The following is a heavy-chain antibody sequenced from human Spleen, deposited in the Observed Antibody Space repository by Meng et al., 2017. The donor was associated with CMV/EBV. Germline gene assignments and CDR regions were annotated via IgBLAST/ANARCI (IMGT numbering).Heavy chain of an antibody. CDR1: GFTVSRNY. D-gene: IGHD6-19*01. CDR3: ARGDVIAVAGTHDY. J-gene: IGHJ4*02. Sequence: SGFTVSRNYMGWVRQAPGKGLEWVSSISSSSSYIYYADSVKGRFTISRDNAKNSLYLQMNSLRAEDTAVYYCARGDVIAVAGTHDYWGQGTLVTVSS. V-gene: IGHV3-21*01. CDR2: ISSSSSYI.